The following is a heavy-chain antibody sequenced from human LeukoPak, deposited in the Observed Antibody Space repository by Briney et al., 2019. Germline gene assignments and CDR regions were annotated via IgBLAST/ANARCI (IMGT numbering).Heavy chain of an antibody. CDR2: IYHSGST. V-gene: IGHV4-59*12. Sequence: SETLSLTCTVSGGSISSYYWSWIRQPPGKGLEWIGYIYHSGSTNYNPSLKSRVTISVDTSKNQFSLKLSSVTAADTAVYYCARVSSPGYYYYYMDVWGKGTTVTVSS. J-gene: IGHJ6*03. CDR1: GGSISSYY. CDR3: ARVSSPGYYYYYMDV. D-gene: IGHD2-15*01.